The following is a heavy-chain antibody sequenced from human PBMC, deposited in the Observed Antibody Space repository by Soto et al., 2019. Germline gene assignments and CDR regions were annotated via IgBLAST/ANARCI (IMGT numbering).Heavy chain of an antibody. CDR3: ARLWGYDYNYGMDV. V-gene: IGHV1-2*02. D-gene: IGHD2-15*01. CDR1: GYTFTGYY. CDR2: INPNSGDT. J-gene: IGHJ6*02. Sequence: ASVKVSCKASGYTFTGYYMHWVRQAPGQGLEWMGWINPNSGDTNYAQKLQGRVTMTTDTSTSTAYMELRSLRSDDTAVYYCARLWGYDYNYGMDVWGQGTTVTVSS.